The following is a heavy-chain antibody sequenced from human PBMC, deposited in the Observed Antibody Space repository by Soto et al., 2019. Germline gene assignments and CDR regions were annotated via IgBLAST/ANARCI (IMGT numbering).Heavy chain of an antibody. Sequence: SVKVSCKASGGTFSSYAISWVRQAPGQGLEWMGGIIPIFGTANYAQKFQGRVTITADKSTSTAYMELSSLRSEDTAVYYCARGEFVVPAATITFYYYGMDVWGQGTTGTVSS. CDR2: IIPIFGTA. D-gene: IGHD2-2*01. V-gene: IGHV1-69*06. CDR1: GGTFSSYA. J-gene: IGHJ6*02. CDR3: ARGEFVVPAATITFYYYGMDV.